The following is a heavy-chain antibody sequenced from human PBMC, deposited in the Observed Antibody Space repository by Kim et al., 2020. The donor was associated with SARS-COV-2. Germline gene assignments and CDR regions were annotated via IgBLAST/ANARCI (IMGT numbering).Heavy chain of an antibody. D-gene: IGHD3-16*01. J-gene: IGHJ4*02. CDR2: INSDGSRI. CDR3: ARGHLGVLYSKGY. V-gene: IGHV3-74*01. Sequence: GGSRRLSCAASGFTFSSYWMHWVRQAPGKGLVWVSRINSDGSRISYADSVKGRFTIARDNAKNTLYLHMNSLRAEATTVYYGARGHLGVLYSKGYWGQG. CDR1: GFTFSSYW.